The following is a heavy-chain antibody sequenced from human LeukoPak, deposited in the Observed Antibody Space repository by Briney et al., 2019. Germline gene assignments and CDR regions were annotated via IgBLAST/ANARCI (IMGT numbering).Heavy chain of an antibody. Sequence: RGSLRLSCAASGFTFTNYWMHWVRPAPGKGLVWVSRINTDGSTTNYADSVKGRFTISRDIAKNTLYLQMNSLTAEDTAVYYCARTASYSGNYYGYFQYWGQGALVTVSS. CDR1: GFTFTNYW. CDR3: ARTASYSGNYYGYFQY. V-gene: IGHV3-74*01. CDR2: INTDGSTT. D-gene: IGHD1-26*01. J-gene: IGHJ1*01.